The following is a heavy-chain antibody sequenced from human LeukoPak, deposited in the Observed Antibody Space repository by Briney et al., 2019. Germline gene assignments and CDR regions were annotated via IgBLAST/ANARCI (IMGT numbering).Heavy chain of an antibody. Sequence: PGGSLRLSRAASGFTFSSYSMNWVRQAPGKGLEWVSSISSSSSYIYYADSVKGRFTISRDNAKNSLYLQMNSLRAEDTAVYYCARDCSGGSCPTFYGMDVWGQGTTVTVSS. V-gene: IGHV3-21*01. D-gene: IGHD2-15*01. CDR1: GFTFSSYS. CDR2: ISSSSSYI. J-gene: IGHJ6*02. CDR3: ARDCSGGSCPTFYGMDV.